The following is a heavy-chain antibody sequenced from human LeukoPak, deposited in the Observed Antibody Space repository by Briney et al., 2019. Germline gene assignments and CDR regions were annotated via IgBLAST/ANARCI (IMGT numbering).Heavy chain of an antibody. CDR2: MYYSGST. CDR3: ARGVPNIPDF. D-gene: IGHD2/OR15-2a*01. J-gene: IGHJ4*02. CDR1: GGSISGYY. V-gene: IGHV4-59*01. Sequence: PSQTLSLTCIDSGGSISGYYWSWIRQPPGKRLEWIGYMYYSGSTNYNPSPRSRVTMSVDTSKNKFSLRLSSVTAADTAVYHCARGVPNIPDFWGEGTLVTVSS.